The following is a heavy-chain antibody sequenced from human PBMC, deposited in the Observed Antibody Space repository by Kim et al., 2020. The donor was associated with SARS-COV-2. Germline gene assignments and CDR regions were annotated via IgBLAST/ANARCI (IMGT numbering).Heavy chain of an antibody. V-gene: IGHV4-39*01. CDR1: GGSISSSSYY. CDR2: IYYSGST. CDR3: ARSVYYDSSGLGEFDY. Sequence: SETLSLTCTVSGGSISSSSYYWGWIRQPPGKGLEWIGSIYYSGSTYYNPSLKSRVTISVDTSKNQFSLKLSSVTAADTAVYYCARSVYYDSSGLGEFDYWGQGTLVTVSS. D-gene: IGHD3-22*01. J-gene: IGHJ4*02.